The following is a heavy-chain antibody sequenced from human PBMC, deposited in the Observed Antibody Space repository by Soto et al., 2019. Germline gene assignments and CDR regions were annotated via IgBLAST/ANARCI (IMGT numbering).Heavy chain of an antibody. J-gene: IGHJ4*02. CDR2: INPNSGGT. D-gene: IGHD3-22*01. Sequence: SVKVSCKASGDTFTGYYMHWVRQAPGQGLEWMGWINPNSGGTNYAQKFQGRVTMTRDTSISTAYMELSRLRSDDTAVYYCARDHNYYDSSGHSYWGQGTLVTVSS. CDR1: GDTFTGYY. CDR3: ARDHNYYDSSGHSY. V-gene: IGHV1-2*02.